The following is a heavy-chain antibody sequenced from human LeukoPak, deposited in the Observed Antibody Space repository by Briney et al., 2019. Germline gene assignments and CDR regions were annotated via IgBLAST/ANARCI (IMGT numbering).Heavy chain of an antibody. J-gene: IGHJ6*02. Sequence: ASVKVSCTASGYTFTSYAMNWVRQAPGQGLEWMGWINTNTGNPTYAQGFTGRFVFSLDTSVSTAYLQISSLKAEDTAVYYCARTVVVPAATNYYYYGMDVWGQGTTVTVSS. D-gene: IGHD2-2*01. CDR2: INTNTGNP. CDR3: ARTVVVPAATNYYYYGMDV. V-gene: IGHV7-4-1*02. CDR1: GYTFTSYA.